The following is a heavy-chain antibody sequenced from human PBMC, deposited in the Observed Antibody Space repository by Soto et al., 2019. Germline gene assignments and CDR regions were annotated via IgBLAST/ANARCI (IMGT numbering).Heavy chain of an antibody. J-gene: IGHJ4*02. CDR1: EGTFSSYA. CDR3: ARHTGVGATLYYFDY. Sequence: QFQLVQDGAEVQKPGSSVKISCQDSEGTFSSYAISCVRQAPGQGLEWMGGIITILGTANYAQKFQGRVTITADESTSTAYMELSSLRSEDTAVYYCARHTGVGATLYYFDYWGQGTLVTVSS. V-gene: IGHV1-69*12. CDR2: IITILGTA. D-gene: IGHD1-26*01.